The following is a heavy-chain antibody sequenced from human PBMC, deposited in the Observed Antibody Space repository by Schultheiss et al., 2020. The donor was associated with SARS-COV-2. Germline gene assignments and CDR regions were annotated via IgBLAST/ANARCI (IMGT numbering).Heavy chain of an antibody. J-gene: IGHJ6*03. V-gene: IGHV3-NL1*01. Sequence: GGSLRLSCAASGFTFSSYAMHWVRQAPGKGLEWVSVIYNSGSTYYADSVKGRFTISRDNSRNTLYLQMKSLRAEDTAVYYCAKEYYYYMDAWGKGTTVTVSS. CDR1: GFTFSSYA. CDR3: AKEYYYYMDA. CDR2: IYNSGST.